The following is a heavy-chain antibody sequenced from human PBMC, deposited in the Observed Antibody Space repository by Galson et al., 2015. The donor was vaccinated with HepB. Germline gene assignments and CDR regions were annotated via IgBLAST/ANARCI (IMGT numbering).Heavy chain of an antibody. V-gene: IGHV3-9*01. D-gene: IGHD3-10*01. CDR3: AKDIDGSGRWGLDY. J-gene: IGHJ4*02. Sequence: SLRLSCAASGFTFDDYAMHWVRQAPGKGLEWVSGISWNSGSIGYADSVKGRFTISRDNAKNSLYLQMNSLRAEDTALYYCAKDIDGSGRWGLDYWGQGTLVTVSS. CDR2: ISWNSGSI. CDR1: GFTFDDYA.